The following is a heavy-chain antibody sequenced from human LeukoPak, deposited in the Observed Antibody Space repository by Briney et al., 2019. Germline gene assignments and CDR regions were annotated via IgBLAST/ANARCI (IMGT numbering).Heavy chain of an antibody. D-gene: IGHD1/OR15-1a*01. CDR2: FNPSGDST. CDR3: ARDQGGKKLDQPRRAFDI. J-gene: IGHJ3*02. CDR1: GYTFTVYY. V-gene: IGHV1-46*01. Sequence: ASVNVSCKASGYTFTVYYIHWVRQAPGQGLEWVGIFNPSGDSTSYAQKLQGRVNMTTDTSTSTAYMELRSLRSDDTAVYYCARDQGGKKLDQPRRAFDIWGQGTMVTVSS.